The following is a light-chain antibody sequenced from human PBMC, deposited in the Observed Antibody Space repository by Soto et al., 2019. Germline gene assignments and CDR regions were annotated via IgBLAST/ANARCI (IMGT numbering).Light chain of an antibody. V-gene: IGLV2-14*01. CDR1: SSDVGGYKY. CDR2: EVS. Sequence: QSALTQPASVSGSPGQSITISCTGSSSDVGGYKYVSWYQQHPGKAPKLIIYEVSNRPSGVSFRFSGSKSGNTASLTISGLQAEDEADYYCSSYTSSRNDWLFGGGTKLTVL. J-gene: IGLJ3*02. CDR3: SSYTSSRNDWL.